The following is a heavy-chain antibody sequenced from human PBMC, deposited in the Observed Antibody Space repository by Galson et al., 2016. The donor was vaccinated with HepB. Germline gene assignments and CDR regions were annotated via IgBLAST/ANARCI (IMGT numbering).Heavy chain of an antibody. Sequence: QSGAEVKKPGESLKISCKGSGYRFIKTYIGWVRQMPGKGLEWMGIIYPGDSETRYSPSFQGQVTISADKSITTAYLEWSSLKTSDTAMYYCAGLRDGSNYYYWGQGTLVTVSS. V-gene: IGHV5-51*01. CDR1: GYRFIKTY. CDR2: IYPGDSET. J-gene: IGHJ4*02. CDR3: AGLRDGSNYYY. D-gene: IGHD5-24*01.